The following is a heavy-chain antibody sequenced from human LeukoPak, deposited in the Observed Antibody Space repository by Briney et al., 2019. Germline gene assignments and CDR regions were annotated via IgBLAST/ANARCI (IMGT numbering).Heavy chain of an antibody. CDR1: GFTVSSKY. CDR2: IYSGGNT. J-gene: IGHJ3*02. V-gene: IGHV3-66*02. D-gene: IGHD6-6*01. CDR3: ASPYTTSSFYAFDM. Sequence: GGSLRLSCEVSGFTVSSKYMSLVRQAPGKGLEWVSVIYSGGNTYYADSVKGRFTISRDNSKNTLCLQVSNLRAEDTAMYYCASPYTTSSFYAFDMWGQGTMVTVSS.